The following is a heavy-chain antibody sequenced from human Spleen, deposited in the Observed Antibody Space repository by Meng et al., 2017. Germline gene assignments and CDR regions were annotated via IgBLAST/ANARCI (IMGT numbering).Heavy chain of an antibody. D-gene: IGHD2-15*01. V-gene: IGHV3-23*01. CDR1: GFTFSSYG. CDR3: AKVLCSGGSCYHYYYNGMDV. Sequence: GESLKISCAASGFTFSSYGMGWVRQAPGKGLEWLSVISGGRGSIYYADSVKGRFTTSRDNSKNTLYLQMNSLRAEDTAVYYCAKVLCSGGSCYHYYYNGMDVWGQGTTVTVSS. J-gene: IGHJ6*02. CDR2: ISGGRGSI.